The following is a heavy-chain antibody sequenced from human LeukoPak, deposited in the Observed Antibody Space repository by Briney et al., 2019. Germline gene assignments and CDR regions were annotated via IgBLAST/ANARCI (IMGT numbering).Heavy chain of an antibody. J-gene: IGHJ4*02. CDR2: ISYDGSNK. CDR1: GFTFSSYG. V-gene: IGHV3-30*18. CDR3: AKDRKHDYGAEECFDY. D-gene: IGHD4-17*01. Sequence: GGSLRLSCAASGFTFSSYGMHWVRQAPGKGLEWVAVISYDGSNKYYADSVKGRFTISRDNSKNTLYLQMNSLRAEDTAVYYCAKDRKHDYGAEECFDYWGQGTLVTVSS.